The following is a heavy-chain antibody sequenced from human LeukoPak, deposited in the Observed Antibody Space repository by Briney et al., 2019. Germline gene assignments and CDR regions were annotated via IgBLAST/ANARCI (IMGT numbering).Heavy chain of an antibody. J-gene: IGHJ4*02. V-gene: IGHV1-69*05. Sequence: GASVKVSCKASGGSFNAYAISWVRQAPGQGLEWMGGIIPIFGTANYAQKFQDRVTISTDESTSTAYMELSSLRSEDTAMYYCAVVSSYYFDYWGQGTLVTVSS. CDR1: GGSFNAYA. CDR3: AVVSSYYFDY. D-gene: IGHD2-15*01. CDR2: IIPIFGTA.